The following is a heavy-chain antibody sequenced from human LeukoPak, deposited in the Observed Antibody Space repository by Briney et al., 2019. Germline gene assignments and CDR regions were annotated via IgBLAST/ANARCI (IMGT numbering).Heavy chain of an antibody. CDR2: IYTSGST. CDR3: ARDFAGEGGSGNNWFDP. J-gene: IGHJ5*02. Sequence: SETLSLTCTVSGGFISSYYWSWIRQPAGKGLEWIGRIYTSGSTNYNPSLKSRVTMSVDTSKNQFSLKLSSVTAADTAVYYCARDFAGEGGSGNNWFDPWGQGTLVTVSS. V-gene: IGHV4-4*07. CDR1: GGFISSYY. D-gene: IGHD6-19*01.